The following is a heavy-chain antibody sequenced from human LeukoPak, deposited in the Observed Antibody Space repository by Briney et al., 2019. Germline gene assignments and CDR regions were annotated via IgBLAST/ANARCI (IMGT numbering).Heavy chain of an antibody. CDR3: AYDDDGHHHGVDH. Sequence: GGSLRLSCAASGFTVSSYAMTWVRQAPGKGLEWVSAIGYSAGDTYYADSVKGRFTISRDNSMNTLYLQMSSLRADDTALYYCAYDDDGHHHGVDHWGQGTLVTVSS. D-gene: IGHD4-17*01. CDR1: GFTVSSYA. J-gene: IGHJ4*02. V-gene: IGHV3-23*01. CDR2: IGYSAGDT.